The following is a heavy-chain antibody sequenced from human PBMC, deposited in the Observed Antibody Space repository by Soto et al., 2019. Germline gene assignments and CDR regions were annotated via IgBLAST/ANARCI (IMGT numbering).Heavy chain of an antibody. CDR3: ARDEGGP. Sequence: PSQTLSLTCAISGDSVSINSAAWSWIRQSPSRGLEWLGRTYYRSKWNSNYAVSVKGRVTINPDTSKNQFSLQLNSVTPEDTAVYYCARDEGGPWGQGTLVTVSS. CDR2: TYYRSKWNS. CDR1: GDSVSINSAA. V-gene: IGHV6-1*01. J-gene: IGHJ4*02.